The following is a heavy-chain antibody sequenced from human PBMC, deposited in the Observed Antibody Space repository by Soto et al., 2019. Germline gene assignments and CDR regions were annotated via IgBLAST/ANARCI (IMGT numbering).Heavy chain of an antibody. CDR3: AKGQALSGSASDI. D-gene: IGHD3-3*01. Sequence: GGSLRLSCAVPGFTFKAFAMTWVREGPGKEVEWVSALRGSGGSPYYTDSVKGRFTIAMETSNYTLFLQMNSLRAEDTAVYSSAKGQALSGSASDIWGQGTMVTVSS. CDR1: GFTFKAFA. V-gene: IGHV3-23*01. J-gene: IGHJ3*02. CDR2: LRGSGGSP.